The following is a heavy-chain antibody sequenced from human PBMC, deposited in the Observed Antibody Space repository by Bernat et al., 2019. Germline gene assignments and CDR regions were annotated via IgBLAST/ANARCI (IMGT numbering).Heavy chain of an antibody. CDR2: IDYSGST. V-gene: IGHV4-31*03. CDR3: ARGFGICGVVYDC. Sequence: QVQLQEPGPGLVKPSQTLSLTCTVSGGSISSGGYYWSWIRQHPGKGLEWIGYIDYSGSTYYNPSLKSRVTISVDTSKNQFSLKLSSVTAADTAVYYCARGFGICGVVYDCWGQGTLVTVSS. D-gene: IGHD3-3*02. CDR1: GGSISSGGYY. J-gene: IGHJ4*02.